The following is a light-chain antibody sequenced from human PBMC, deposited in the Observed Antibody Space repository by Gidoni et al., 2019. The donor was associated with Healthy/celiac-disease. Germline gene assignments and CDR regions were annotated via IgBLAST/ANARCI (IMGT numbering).Light chain of an antibody. CDR2: EVS. CDR3: SSYAGSNFFYV. CDR1: SSDVGGYNY. Sequence: QSALTQPPSASGSPGQSVTISCTGTSSDVGGYNYVSWYQQHPGKAPKLMIYEVSTRPSGVPDRFSGSKSGNTASLTVSGLQAEDEADYYCSSYAGSNFFYVFGTGTKVTVL. J-gene: IGLJ1*01. V-gene: IGLV2-8*01.